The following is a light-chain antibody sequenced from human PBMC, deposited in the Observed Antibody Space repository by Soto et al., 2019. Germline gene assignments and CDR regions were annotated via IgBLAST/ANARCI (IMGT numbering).Light chain of an antibody. CDR3: QQTYITPQT. CDR2: TAS. V-gene: IGKV1-39*01. CDR1: QTIANY. J-gene: IGKJ1*01. Sequence: QMTQSPTSLSASVGDRVTITCRASQTIANYLNWYQQKPGKAPKLLIYTASSLQSGVPSRFSGSGSGTDFTLTISSLQPEDFATYFCQQTYITPQTFGQGTKVEV.